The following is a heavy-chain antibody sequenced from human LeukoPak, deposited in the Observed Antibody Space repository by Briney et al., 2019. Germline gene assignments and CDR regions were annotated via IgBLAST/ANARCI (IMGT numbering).Heavy chain of an antibody. CDR1: GVSITSDDSC. CDR3: ADYYDSSGYYYGEYFQH. D-gene: IGHD3-22*01. V-gene: IGHV4-30-4*01. J-gene: IGHJ1*01. Sequence: PSETLSLTCTVSGVSITSDDSCWSWIRQPPGKGLEWIWYIYYSGSTYYNPSLKSRVTISVDTSKNQFSLKLSSVTAADTAVYYCADYYDSSGYYYGEYFQHWGQGTLVTVSP. CDR2: IYYSGST.